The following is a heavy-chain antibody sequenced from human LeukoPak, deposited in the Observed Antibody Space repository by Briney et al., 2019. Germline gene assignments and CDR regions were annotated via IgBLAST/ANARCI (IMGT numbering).Heavy chain of an antibody. CDR3: ARPREAGSSSGWYFDY. V-gene: IGHV3-30-3*01. Sequence: PGRSLRLSCAASGFTFSSYAIHWVRQAPGKGLEWVAVISYDGSNKIYTGSVKGRFTISRDDSKNTLYLQMDSLRAEDTAVYYCARPREAGSSSGWYFDYWGQGTLVTVSS. CDR1: GFTFSSYA. J-gene: IGHJ4*02. D-gene: IGHD6-19*01. CDR2: ISYDGSNK.